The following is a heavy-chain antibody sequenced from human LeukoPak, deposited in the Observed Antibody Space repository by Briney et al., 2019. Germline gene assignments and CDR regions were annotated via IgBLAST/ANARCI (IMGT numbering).Heavy chain of an antibody. D-gene: IGHD1-7*01. J-gene: IGHJ4*02. Sequence: GALRLSCGASGIPFISYSMNWVRQAPGKGLEWVSYISSSSSTIYYADSVKGRFTISTDNAKNSLFMSLSAENTAMYAVYYCARDSGITGTLDYWGQGTLVTVSS. CDR2: ISSSSSTI. CDR1: GIPFISYS. V-gene: IGHV3-48*01. CDR3: ARDSGITGTLDY.